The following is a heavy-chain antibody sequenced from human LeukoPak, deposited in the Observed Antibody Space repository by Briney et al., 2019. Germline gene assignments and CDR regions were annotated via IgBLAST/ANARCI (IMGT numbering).Heavy chain of an antibody. CDR3: ATDSRRAAGSYSGSYGSLTFDY. J-gene: IGHJ4*02. V-gene: IGHV1-24*01. CDR1: GYTLTELS. D-gene: IGHD1-26*01. CDR2: FDPEDGET. Sequence: ASVKVSCKVSGYTLTELSMHWVRQAPGKGLEWMGGFDPEDGETIYAQKFQGRVTMTEDTSTDTAYMELSSLRSEDTAVYYCATDSRRAAGSYSGSYGSLTFDYWGQGTLVTVSS.